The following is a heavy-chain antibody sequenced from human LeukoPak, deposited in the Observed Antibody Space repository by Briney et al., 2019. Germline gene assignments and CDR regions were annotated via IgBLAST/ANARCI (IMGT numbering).Heavy chain of an antibody. CDR1: GFTFDDYA. V-gene: IGHV3-9*01. CDR2: ISWNSGSI. D-gene: IGHD4-17*01. J-gene: IGHJ4*02. Sequence: GGSLRLSCAASGFTFDDYAMHWVRQAPGKGLEWVSGISWNSGSIGYADSVKGRFTISRDNAKNSVYLQMNSLRAEDTALYYCAKDPFDYGDYYFDYWGQGTLVTVSS. CDR3: AKDPFDYGDYYFDY.